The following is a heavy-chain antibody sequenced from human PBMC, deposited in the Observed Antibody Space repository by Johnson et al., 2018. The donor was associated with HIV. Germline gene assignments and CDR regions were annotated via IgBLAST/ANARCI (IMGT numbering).Heavy chain of an antibody. V-gene: IGHV3-30*03. D-gene: IGHD6-6*01. J-gene: IGHJ3*02. Sequence: VQVVESGGGLVQPGGSLRLSCVASGFTFKSYWMTWVRQAPGKGLEWVAVISYDGSNKYYADSVKGRFTISRDNSKNTLYLHMNSLRAEDTAVYYCARSSSSGAFEIWGQGTMVTVSS. CDR3: ARSSSSGAFEI. CDR1: GFTFKSYW. CDR2: ISYDGSNK.